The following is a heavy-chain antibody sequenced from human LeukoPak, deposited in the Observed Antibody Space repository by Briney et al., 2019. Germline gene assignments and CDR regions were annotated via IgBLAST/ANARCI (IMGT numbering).Heavy chain of an antibody. Sequence: GGSLRLSCGASGFTFSNHAMYWVRQAPEKGLEWVSGTSDNGRSTYYADSMKGRFTIARDKPTNMLYLQMNSLRAEDTAIYYCAKDLAGTTSFDFWGQGTLVTVSS. V-gene: IGHV3-23*01. CDR2: TSDNGRST. D-gene: IGHD1-7*01. CDR1: GFTFSNHA. CDR3: AKDLAGTTSFDF. J-gene: IGHJ4*02.